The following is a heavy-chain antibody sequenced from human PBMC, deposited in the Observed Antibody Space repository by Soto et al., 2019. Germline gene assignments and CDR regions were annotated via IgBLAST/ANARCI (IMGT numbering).Heavy chain of an antibody. J-gene: IGHJ6*01. D-gene: IGHD5-18*01. CDR3: ARGQPRGYRFGHRNFFYYGIDV. CDR2: VHPSGST. Sequence: SSTXSLTWTFGISSLCDHYFALIRQSPDKGLELIGEVHPSGSTDYNPSLKRRLTLSLDTSKNQFSLKVATVTDADTAGYFCARGQPRGYRFGHRNFFYYGIDVWGQGTTVKVSS. V-gene: IGHV4-34*01. CDR1: ISSLCDHY.